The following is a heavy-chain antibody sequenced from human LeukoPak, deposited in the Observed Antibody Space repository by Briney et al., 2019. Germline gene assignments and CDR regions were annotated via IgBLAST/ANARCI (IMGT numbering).Heavy chain of an antibody. CDR2: IRSKANSYAT. CDR3: TSPSSGWYHGVY. D-gene: IGHD6-19*01. J-gene: IGHJ4*02. V-gene: IGHV3-73*01. Sequence: GGSLRLSCAASGFTFSGSAMHWVRQASGKGLEWVGRIRSKANSYATAYAASVKGGFTISRDDSKNTAYLQMNSLKTEDTAVYYCTSPSSGWYHGVYWGQGTLVTVSS. CDR1: GFTFSGSA.